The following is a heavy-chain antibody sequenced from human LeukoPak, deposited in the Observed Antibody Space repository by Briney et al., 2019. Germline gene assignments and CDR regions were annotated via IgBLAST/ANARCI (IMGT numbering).Heavy chain of an antibody. Sequence: SETLSLTCTISGGSMNSHYWSWIRQPAGNALEWIGRVHRSGATNYNPSLKSRVTMSVDTSKNQFSLKLNTVTAADTAVYYCARGSGGGSGSYYKDHYYGMDVWGPGTTVTVS. CDR2: VHRSGAT. CDR1: GGSMNSHY. V-gene: IGHV4-4*07. CDR3: ARGSGGGSGSYYKDHYYGMDV. J-gene: IGHJ6*02. D-gene: IGHD3-10*01.